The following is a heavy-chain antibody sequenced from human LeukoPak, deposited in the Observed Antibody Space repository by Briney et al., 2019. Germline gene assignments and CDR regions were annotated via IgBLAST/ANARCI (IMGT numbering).Heavy chain of an antibody. CDR2: IYYSGST. Sequence: KPSKTLSLTCTVSGGSVSSGSYYWSWIRQPPGKGLEWIGYIYYSGSTNYNPSLKSRVTISVDTSKNQFSLKLSSVTAADTAVYYCARLNSGYDIRFDYWGQGTLVTVSS. D-gene: IGHD5-12*01. CDR3: ARLNSGYDIRFDY. CDR1: GGSVSSGSYY. J-gene: IGHJ4*02. V-gene: IGHV4-61*01.